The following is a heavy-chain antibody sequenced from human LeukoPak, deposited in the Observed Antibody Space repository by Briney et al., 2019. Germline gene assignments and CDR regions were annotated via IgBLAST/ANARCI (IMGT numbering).Heavy chain of an antibody. V-gene: IGHV1-46*01. CDR1: GYTFTSYY. CDR3: ARAIDYDSPLGAFDI. CDR2: INPSGGST. Sequence: GASVTVSCKASGYTFTSYYMHWVRQAPGQGLEWMGIINPSGGSTSYAQKFQGRVTMTRDMSTSTVYMELSSLRSEDTAVYYCARAIDYDSPLGAFDIWGQGTMVTVSS. D-gene: IGHD3-22*01. J-gene: IGHJ3*02.